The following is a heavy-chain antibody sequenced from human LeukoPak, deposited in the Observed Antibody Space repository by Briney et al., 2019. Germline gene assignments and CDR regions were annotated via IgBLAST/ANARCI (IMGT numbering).Heavy chain of an antibody. CDR3: ATARAAIQPPLDY. CDR1: GYTLTELS. V-gene: IGHV1-24*01. J-gene: IGHJ4*02. Sequence: ASAKASCKVSGYTLTELSMHWVPQAPGKGLEGMGGFDPEDGETIYAQKFQGRVTMTEDTSTDTAYMELSSLRSEDTAVYYCATARAAIQPPLDYWGQGTLVTVSS. D-gene: IGHD2-21*02. CDR2: FDPEDGET.